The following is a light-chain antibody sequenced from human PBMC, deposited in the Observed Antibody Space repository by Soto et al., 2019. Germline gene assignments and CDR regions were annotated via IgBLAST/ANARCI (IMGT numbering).Light chain of an antibody. V-gene: IGKV3D-15*01. Sequence: EIVMTQSPATLSVSPGERATLSCRASQSVSSNLAWYHQKPGQAPRLLIYQTSLRAAGTPGRFSGSGSGTEFTLTISSLQSEDFVVYYCQQYNNWPITFGQGTLLEIK. J-gene: IGKJ5*01. CDR1: QSVSSN. CDR3: QQYNNWPIT. CDR2: QTS.